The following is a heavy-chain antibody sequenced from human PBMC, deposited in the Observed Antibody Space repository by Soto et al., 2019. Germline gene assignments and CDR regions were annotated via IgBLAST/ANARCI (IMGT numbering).Heavy chain of an antibody. J-gene: IGHJ6*02. CDR3: AKDTAYAMDV. CDR1: GFDFSNSW. D-gene: IGHD2-15*01. V-gene: IGHV3-74*01. CDR2: INSDGSGT. Sequence: EVQLVESGGGLVQPGGSLRLSCAASGFDFSNSWIHWVRQGPGKGLVWVSHINSDGSGTTYADSVKGRVTISRDNAKNTVYLQMNSLGAEDTAVYYCAKDTAYAMDVWCQGNTVTVSS.